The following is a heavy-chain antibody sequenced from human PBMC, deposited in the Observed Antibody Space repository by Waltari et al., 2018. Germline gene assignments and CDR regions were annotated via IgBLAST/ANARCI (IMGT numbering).Heavy chain of an antibody. CDR1: GFPFHTQG. CDR3: AKPGGFGSLTPIYGLDV. CDR2: ATASGDIT. D-gene: IGHD3-10*01. V-gene: IGHV3-23*01. Sequence: EVQLLQSGGGLMQPGGSLRLSCQASGFPFHTQGMTWVSQAPGKGLEWVSVATASGDITYYADSVKCRFLISRDNSRNTLFLDMTSLRAEDTAVYYCAKPGGFGSLTPIYGLDVWGRGTAVTVSS. J-gene: IGHJ6*02.